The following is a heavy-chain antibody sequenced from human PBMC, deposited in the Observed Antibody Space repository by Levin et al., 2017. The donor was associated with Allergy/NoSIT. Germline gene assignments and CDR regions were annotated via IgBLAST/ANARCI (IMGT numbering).Heavy chain of an antibody. Sequence: ASVKVSCKASGYTFTSYYMHWVRQAPGQGLEWMGIINPSGGSTSYAQKFQGRVTMTRDTSTSTVYMELSSLRSEDTAVYYCAILYLERLLGKEFDYWGQGTLVTVSS. V-gene: IGHV1-46*03. CDR1: GYTFTSYY. D-gene: IGHD1-1*01. CDR2: INPSGGST. CDR3: AILYLERLLGKEFDY. J-gene: IGHJ4*02.